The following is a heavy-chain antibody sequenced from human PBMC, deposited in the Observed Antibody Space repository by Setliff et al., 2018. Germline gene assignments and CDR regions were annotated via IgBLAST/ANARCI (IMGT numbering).Heavy chain of an antibody. D-gene: IGHD3-22*01. V-gene: IGHV1-24*01. CDR1: GYTLTELS. Sequence: ASVKVSCKVSGYTLTELSMHWVRQAPGKGLEWMGGLDPEDGETIYAQKFQGRVTMTEDTSTDTAYMELSSLRSEDTAVYYCATGTTDRGIVAYYYYYMDVWGKGTTVTVSS. CDR2: LDPEDGET. CDR3: ATGTTDRGIVAYYYYYMDV. J-gene: IGHJ6*03.